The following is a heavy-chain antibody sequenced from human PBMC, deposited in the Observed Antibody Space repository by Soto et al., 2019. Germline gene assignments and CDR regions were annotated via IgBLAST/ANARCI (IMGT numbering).Heavy chain of an antibody. Sequence: EVSLRLSCSATAFSFSTYGMKWVRQAPRKGLEWVSYISSSGSTIYYADSVKGRFTISRDNPKNSLYLQMNSLRAEDTAVYYCARDRVATPNKSKYGMDVWGQGTTVTVSS. D-gene: IGHD5-12*01. CDR2: ISSSGSTI. V-gene: IGHV3-48*04. CDR1: AFSFSTYG. J-gene: IGHJ6*02. CDR3: ARDRVATPNKSKYGMDV.